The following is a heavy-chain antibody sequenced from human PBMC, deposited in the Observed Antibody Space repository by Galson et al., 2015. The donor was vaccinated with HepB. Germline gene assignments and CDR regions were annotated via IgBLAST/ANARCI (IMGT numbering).Heavy chain of an antibody. V-gene: IGHV1-8*01. CDR1: GYTFTSYD. D-gene: IGHD3-3*01. CDR3: ARDVYYAGVLGYDFWSGYFNGRDV. J-gene: IGHJ6*02. Sequence: SVKVSCKASGYTFTSYDINWVRQATGQGLEWMGWMNPNIGNTGYAQKFQGRVTMTRDTSTSTVYMELCSLRSEDTAVYYCARDVYYAGVLGYDFWSGYFNGRDVWGQGTTVTVSS. CDR2: MNPNIGNT.